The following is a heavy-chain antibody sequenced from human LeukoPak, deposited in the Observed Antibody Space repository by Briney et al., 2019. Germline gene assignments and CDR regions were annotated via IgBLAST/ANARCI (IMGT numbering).Heavy chain of an antibody. D-gene: IGHD5-12*01. Sequence: GESLKIFCKGSGYSFTSYWIGWVRQMPGKGLEWMGIIYPGDSDTRYSPSFQGQVTISADKSISTAYLQWSSLKASDTAMYYCARAGWIVATTATPDAFDIWGQGTMVTVSS. CDR3: ARAGWIVATTATPDAFDI. J-gene: IGHJ3*02. CDR1: GYSFTSYW. CDR2: IYPGDSDT. V-gene: IGHV5-51*01.